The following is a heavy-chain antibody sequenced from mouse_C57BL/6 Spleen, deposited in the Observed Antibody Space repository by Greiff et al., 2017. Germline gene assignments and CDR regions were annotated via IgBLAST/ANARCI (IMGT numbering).Heavy chain of an antibody. CDR1: GFTFSSYT. CDR2: ISGGGGNT. J-gene: IGHJ4*01. V-gene: IGHV5-9*01. CDR3: ARERYYDFLYYAMDY. D-gene: IGHD2-4*01. Sequence: EVQGVESGGGLVKPGGSLKLSCAASGFTFSSYTMSWVRQTPEKRLEWVATISGGGGNTYYPDSVKGRFTISRDNAKNTLYLQMSSLRSEDTSLYYCARERYYDFLYYAMDYCGLGTSVTVSS.